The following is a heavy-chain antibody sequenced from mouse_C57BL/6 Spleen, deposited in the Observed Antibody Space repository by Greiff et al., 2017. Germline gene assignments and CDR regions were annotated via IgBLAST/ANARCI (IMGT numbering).Heavy chain of an antibody. V-gene: IGHV1-42*01. CDR3: AIYDYDAAWFAY. D-gene: IGHD2-4*01. Sequence: EVKLQQSGPELVKPGASVKISCKASGYSFTGYYMNWVKQSPEKSLEWIGEINPSTGGTNYNQKFKAKATLTVDKSSSTAYMQLKSLTSEDSAVYYCAIYDYDAAWFAYWGQGTLVTVSA. CDR2: INPSTGGT. CDR1: GYSFTGYY. J-gene: IGHJ3*01.